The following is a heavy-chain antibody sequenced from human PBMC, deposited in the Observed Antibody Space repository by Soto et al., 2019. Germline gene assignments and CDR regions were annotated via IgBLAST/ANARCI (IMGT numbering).Heavy chain of an antibody. D-gene: IGHD1-1*01. Sequence: QVQLVESGGGVVQPGRSLRLSCAASGFTFSSYGMHWVRQAPGKGLEWVAVIWYDGSNKYYADSVKGRFTISRDNSKNTLYLQMNSLRAEDTAVYYCARDRVWNDGPNWYFDLWGRGTLVTVSS. CDR2: IWYDGSNK. V-gene: IGHV3-33*01. CDR3: ARDRVWNDGPNWYFDL. J-gene: IGHJ2*01. CDR1: GFTFSSYG.